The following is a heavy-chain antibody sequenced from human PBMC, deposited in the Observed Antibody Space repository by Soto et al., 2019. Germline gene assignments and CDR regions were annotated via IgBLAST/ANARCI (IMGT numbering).Heavy chain of an antibody. D-gene: IGHD1-26*01. CDR2: VRSKAKTYAT. J-gene: IGHJ4*02. CDR3: TPEGAGFGY. V-gene: IGHV3-73*01. CDR1: GFTFSDSA. Sequence: GGSLRLSCAVSGFTFSDSAMHWVRQASGEGLEWVGRVRSKAKTYATAYAASVKGRFTISRDDSKNTAYLQMNSLKTEDTAVYYCTPEGAGFGYWGQGTLVTVSS.